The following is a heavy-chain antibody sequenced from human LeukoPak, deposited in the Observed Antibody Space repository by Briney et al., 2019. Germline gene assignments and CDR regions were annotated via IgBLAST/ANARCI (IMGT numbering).Heavy chain of an antibody. V-gene: IGHV5-51*01. D-gene: IGHD2-15*01. CDR3: ARGGYCSGGACYSYFQH. CDR2: IYPVDSDT. CDR1: GYSFTSYW. J-gene: IGHJ1*01. Sequence: GESLKISCKGSGYSFTSYWIGWVRQMPGKGLGWMGIIYPVDSDTKYSPSFQGQVTISADKSISTAYLQWNSLKASDIAIYYCARGGYCSGGACYSYFQHWGQGTLVTVSS.